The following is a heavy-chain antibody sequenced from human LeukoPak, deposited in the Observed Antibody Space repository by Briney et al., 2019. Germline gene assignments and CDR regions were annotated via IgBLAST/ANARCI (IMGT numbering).Heavy chain of an antibody. D-gene: IGHD6-19*01. V-gene: IGHV1-2*06. CDR2: IISNSGDT. CDR1: GYTFTGYY. Sequence: GASVKVSCKASGYTFTGYYIHWVRQAPGQGLEWMGRIISNSGDTNYAQKFQRRVTMTRDTSISTAYMELSRLRSDDTAVYYCARSPPNGWYRAGSQDVWGQGTMVVVSS. CDR3: ARSPPNGWYRAGSQDV. J-gene: IGHJ3*01.